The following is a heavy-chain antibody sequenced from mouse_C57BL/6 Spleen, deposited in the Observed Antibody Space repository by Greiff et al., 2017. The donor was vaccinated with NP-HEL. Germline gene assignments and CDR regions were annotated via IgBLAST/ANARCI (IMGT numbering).Heavy chain of an antibody. CDR3: ARYDYDGGRDY. Sequence: QVQLQQSGPELVKPGASVKISCKASGYAFSSSWMNWVKQRPGQGLEWIGRIYPGDGDTNYNGKFKGKATLTADKSSSTAYMQLSSLTSEDSAVYFCARYDYDGGRDYWGQGTSVTVSS. J-gene: IGHJ4*01. CDR1: GYAFSSSW. V-gene: IGHV1-82*01. CDR2: IYPGDGDT. D-gene: IGHD2-4*01.